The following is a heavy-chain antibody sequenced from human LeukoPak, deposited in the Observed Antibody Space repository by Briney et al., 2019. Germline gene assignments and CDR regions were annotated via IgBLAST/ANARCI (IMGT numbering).Heavy chain of an antibody. Sequence: ASVKVSCKASGYTFTSYGISWVRQAPGQGLEWMGWISAYNGNTNYAQKLQGRVTMTTDTSTSTAYMELRSLRSEDTAVYYCANSEYSYGKYYFGYWGQGTLVTVSS. CDR2: ISAYNGNT. V-gene: IGHV1-18*01. D-gene: IGHD5-18*01. CDR3: ANSEYSYGKYYFGY. CDR1: GYTFTSYG. J-gene: IGHJ4*02.